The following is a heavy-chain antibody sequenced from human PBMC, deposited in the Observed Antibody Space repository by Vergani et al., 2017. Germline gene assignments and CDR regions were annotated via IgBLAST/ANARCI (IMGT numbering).Heavy chain of an antibody. CDR2: ISRSSSYI. V-gene: IGHV3-21*01. Sequence: EVQLVESGGGLVKPGGSLRLSCAASGFTLSSYSMNWVRQAPGKGLEWVSSISRSSSYIYYADSVKGRFTISRDNAKNSLYLKMNSLRPEDTAVYYCARDPPYCSSTSCGVVYFDYWGQGTLVTVSS. CDR1: GFTLSSYS. D-gene: IGHD2-2*01. J-gene: IGHJ4*02. CDR3: ARDPPYCSSTSCGVVYFDY.